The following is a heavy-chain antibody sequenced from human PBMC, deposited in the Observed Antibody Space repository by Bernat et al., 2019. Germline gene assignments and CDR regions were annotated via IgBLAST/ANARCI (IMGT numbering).Heavy chain of an antibody. V-gene: IGHV1-18*01. CDR1: GYTFTSYG. CDR2: ISAYNGNT. Sequence: QVQLVQSGAEVKKPGASVKVSCKASGYTFTSYGISWVRQAPGQGLEWMGWISAYNGNTNYAQKLQGRVTITTDTSTSTAYMELRSLRSADAAVYYCARVAGGDYVWYFDLWGRGTLVTVSS. D-gene: IGHD2-21*02. J-gene: IGHJ2*01. CDR3: ARVAGGDYVWYFDL.